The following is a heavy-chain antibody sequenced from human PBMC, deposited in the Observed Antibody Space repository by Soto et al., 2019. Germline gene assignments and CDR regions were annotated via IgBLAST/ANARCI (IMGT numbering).Heavy chain of an antibody. J-gene: IGHJ6*02. D-gene: IGHD3-22*01. CDR2: IKQDGSEK. Sequence: GGSLRLSCAASGFTFSSYWMSWVRQAPGKGLAWVANIKQDGSEKYYVDSVKGRFTISRDNAKNSLYLQMNSLRAEDTAVYYCARFYYDSSGYLPSPYYYYYGMDVWGQGT. V-gene: IGHV3-7*04. CDR1: GFTFSSYW. CDR3: ARFYYDSSGYLPSPYYYYYGMDV.